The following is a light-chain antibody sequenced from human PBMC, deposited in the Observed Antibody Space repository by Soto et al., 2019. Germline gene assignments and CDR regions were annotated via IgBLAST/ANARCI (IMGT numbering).Light chain of an antibody. CDR2: DVS. V-gene: IGLV2-14*01. J-gene: IGLJ2*01. CDR3: SSYTSSSTLVV. CDR1: SSDVGGYHY. Sequence: QSALTQPASVSGSPGQSITISCTGTSSDVGGYHYVSWYQQHPGKAPKLMIYDVSNRPSGVSNRFSGSKSGNTASLTISGLQAEDEADYYCSSYTSSSTLVVFCGGTKMTVL.